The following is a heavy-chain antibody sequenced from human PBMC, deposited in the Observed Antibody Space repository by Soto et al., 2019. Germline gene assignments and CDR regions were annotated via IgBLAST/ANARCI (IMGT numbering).Heavy chain of an antibody. CDR2: IIPIFGTA. V-gene: IGHV1-69*13. Sequence: SVKVSCKASGGTFSSYAISWVRQAPGQGLEWMGGIIPIFGTANYAQKFQGRVTITADESTSTAYMELSSLRSEDTAVYYCVRDYYDRSGYLAQHWGQGTLVTVSS. CDR3: VRDYYDRSGYLAQH. J-gene: IGHJ1*01. CDR1: GGTFSSYA. D-gene: IGHD3-22*01.